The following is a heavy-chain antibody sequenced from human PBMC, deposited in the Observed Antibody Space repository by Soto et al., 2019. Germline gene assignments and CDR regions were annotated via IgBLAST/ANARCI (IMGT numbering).Heavy chain of an antibody. J-gene: IGHJ3*02. V-gene: IGHV4-34*01. CDR3: ASRRQINYAFDN. Sequence: QVQLQQWGAGLLKPSETLSLTCAVYGGSFSDYYWSWIRQPPGKGLEWIGENNHSGSINYNPSLKSRVTISLGTSKNQFSLRLSTETAADKDVYYCASRRQINYAFDNWFQETMVTVSS. CDR1: GGSFSDYY. CDR2: NNHSGSI.